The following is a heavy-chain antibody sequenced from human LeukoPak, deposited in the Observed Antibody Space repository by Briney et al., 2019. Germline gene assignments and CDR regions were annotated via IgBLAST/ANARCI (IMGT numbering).Heavy chain of an antibody. CDR3: ARGEGYTVGAWWYFDY. CDR1: GYTFTTYY. CDR2: INPNAGDT. Sequence: GASVKVSCKASGYTFTTYYLHWVRQAPGQGPEWMGIINPNAGDTGYARKFLGRVTMTRDTSTSTVYMELNNLRSEGTAVYYCARGEGYTVGAWWYFDYWGQGTLVTVSS. D-gene: IGHD1-26*01. V-gene: IGHV1-46*01. J-gene: IGHJ4*02.